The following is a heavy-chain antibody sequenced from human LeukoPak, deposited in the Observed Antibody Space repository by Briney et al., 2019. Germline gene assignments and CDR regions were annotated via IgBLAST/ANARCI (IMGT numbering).Heavy chain of an antibody. D-gene: IGHD5-24*01. CDR2: FDPEDGET. J-gene: IGHJ4*02. Sequence: ASVKVSCKVSGYTLTELSMHWVRQAPGKGLEWMGGFDPEDGETIYAQKFQGRVTMTEDTSTDTAYMELSSLRSEDTAVYYCATTKRATPMATIIPYDYWGQGTLVTVSS. V-gene: IGHV1-24*01. CDR3: ATTKRATPMATIIPYDY. CDR1: GYTLTELS.